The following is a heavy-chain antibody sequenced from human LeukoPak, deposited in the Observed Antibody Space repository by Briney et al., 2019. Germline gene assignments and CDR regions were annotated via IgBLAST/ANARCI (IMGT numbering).Heavy chain of an antibody. D-gene: IGHD6-13*01. J-gene: IGHJ6*02. V-gene: IGHV1-46*01. Sequence: ASVKVSCKASGYTFTSYYMHWVRQAPGQGLEWMGIINPSGGSTSYAQKFQGRVTMTRDTSTSTVYMELSSLRSEDTAVYYCARGRGIAAAGPYYYYGMDVWGQGTTVTVSS. CDR3: ARGRGIAAAGPYYYYGMDV. CDR2: INPSGGST. CDR1: GYTFTSYY.